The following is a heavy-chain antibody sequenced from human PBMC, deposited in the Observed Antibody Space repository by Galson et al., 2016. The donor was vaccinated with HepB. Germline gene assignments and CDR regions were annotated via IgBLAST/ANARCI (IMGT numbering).Heavy chain of an antibody. J-gene: IGHJ4*02. V-gene: IGHV4-39*07. CDR1: GGSISSTSYY. Sequence: SETLSLTCTVSGGSISSTSYYWGWIRQPPGKGLEWIGSIYYTGTTYYNPSLKSRVTISVDTSKNQFSLKLSSVTAADTAVYYCAREGLGYCSGGSCYPGNYWGQGTLVTVSS. CDR2: IYYTGTT. D-gene: IGHD2-15*01. CDR3: AREGLGYCSGGSCYPGNY.